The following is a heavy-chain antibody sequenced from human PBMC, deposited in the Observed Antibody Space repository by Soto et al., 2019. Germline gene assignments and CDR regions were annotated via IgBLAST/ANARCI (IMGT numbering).Heavy chain of an antibody. Sequence: GGSLRLSCAASGFTFSRYSMSWVRQAPGKGLEWVANIKQDGSEKYYVDSVKGRFTISRDNAKNSLYLQMNSLRAEDTAVYYCARDKDIVVVPAAAQYGMDVWGQGTTVTVSS. CDR2: IKQDGSEK. CDR1: GFTFSRYS. V-gene: IGHV3-7*04. CDR3: ARDKDIVVVPAAAQYGMDV. J-gene: IGHJ6*02. D-gene: IGHD2-2*01.